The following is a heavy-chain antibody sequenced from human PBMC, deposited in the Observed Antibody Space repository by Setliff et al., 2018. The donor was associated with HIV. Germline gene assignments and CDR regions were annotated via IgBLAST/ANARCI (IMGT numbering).Heavy chain of an antibody. CDR3: VRSDRGGVDY. V-gene: IGHV3-23*01. CDR1: GFTFAGYA. Sequence: GGSLRLSCAASGFTFAGYAMSWVRQGPGKGLEWVSCISGGGTSRHYAYSVKGRFTISRDNAKNTLYLQVTSLSAEDTAVYYCVRSDRGGVDYWGQGTLVTVSS. J-gene: IGHJ4*02. CDR2: ISGGGTSR. D-gene: IGHD3-22*01.